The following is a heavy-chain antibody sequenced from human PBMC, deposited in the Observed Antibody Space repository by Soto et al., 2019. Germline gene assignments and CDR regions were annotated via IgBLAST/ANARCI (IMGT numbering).Heavy chain of an antibody. V-gene: IGHV3-7*01. CDR2: IKPDGSET. CDR1: GFTFSSYW. Sequence: EVQLVESGGGLVQPGGSLRLSCAASGFTFSSYWMTWVRQAPGKGLEWVANIKPDGSETYYVDSVRGRFTISRDNAKYSLYLKKNSRRPEDSAVYYCARGRVVLDCSGQVTLLTVST. J-gene: IGHJ4*02. CDR3: ARGRVVLDC.